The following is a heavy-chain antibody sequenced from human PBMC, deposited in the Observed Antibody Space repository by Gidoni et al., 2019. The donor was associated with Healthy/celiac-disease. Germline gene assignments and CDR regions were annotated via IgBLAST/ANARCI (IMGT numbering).Heavy chain of an antibody. J-gene: IGHJ4*02. V-gene: IGHV5-51*03. CDR2: IYPGDPDT. D-gene: IGHD3-10*01. Sequence: EVQLVQSGAEVKPPGASLKIPCKGSGSCFTSHWSGSVRQLPGKGLEWMGRIYPGDPDTRYSPSFQGQVTISADKSISTAYLQWSSLKASDTAMYYCARRRITMVRGVMAPYFDYWGQGTLVTVSS. CDR1: GSCFTSHW. CDR3: ARRRITMVRGVMAPYFDY.